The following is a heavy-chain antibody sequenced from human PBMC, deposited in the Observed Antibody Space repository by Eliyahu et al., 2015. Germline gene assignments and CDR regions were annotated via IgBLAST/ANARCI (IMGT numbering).Heavy chain of an antibody. CDR3: ARGYCTNGVCPADAFDI. CDR2: IKQDGSEK. V-gene: IGHV3-7*03. J-gene: IGHJ3*02. CDR1: KFXFSNFW. D-gene: IGHD2-8*01. Sequence: EVQLVESGGGLVQPGGSLRLXCAASKFXFSNFWMSWVRQAPGKGLEWVANIKQDGSEKYYVDSVKGRFTISRDNAKNSLYLQMNSLRAEDTAVYYCARGYCTNGVCPADAFDIWGQGTMVTVSS.